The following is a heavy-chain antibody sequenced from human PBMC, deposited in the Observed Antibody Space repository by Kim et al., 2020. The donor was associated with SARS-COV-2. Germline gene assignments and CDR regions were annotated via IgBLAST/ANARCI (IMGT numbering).Heavy chain of an antibody. Sequence: GKTGFAQKFQGRVTMTRNTSISTAYMELSSLGSEDTAVYYCARARPLDYWGQGTLVTVSS. CDR2: GKT. CDR3: ARARPLDY. J-gene: IGHJ4*02. V-gene: IGHV1-8*01. D-gene: IGHD6-6*01.